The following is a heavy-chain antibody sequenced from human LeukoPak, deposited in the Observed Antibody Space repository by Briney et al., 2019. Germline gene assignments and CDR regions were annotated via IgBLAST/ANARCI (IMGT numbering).Heavy chain of an antibody. J-gene: IGHJ4*02. Sequence: GGSLRLSCTVSGFTFSSYSMNCVRQAPGKGLEWVSSITDISTDIYYADSVKGRFTVSRDNAKNSLYLRMNSLRAGDTAVYYCASQRSDYWGQGTLVTVSS. V-gene: IGHV3-21*01. CDR1: GFTFSSYS. D-gene: IGHD2-2*01. CDR3: ASQRSDY. CDR2: ITDISTDI.